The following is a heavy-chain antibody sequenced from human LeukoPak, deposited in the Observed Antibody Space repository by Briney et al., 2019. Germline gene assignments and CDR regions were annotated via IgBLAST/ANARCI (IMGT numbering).Heavy chain of an antibody. Sequence: GGSLRLSCAASGFTFSTYTMSWVRQAPGKGLEWLSYISGSRIISYADSVKGRFTISRDNSKNILYLQMNSLRAEDTAVYYCAKWVPFDFWGQGTLVTVSS. CDR2: ISGSRII. D-gene: IGHD3-10*01. CDR1: GFTFSTYT. CDR3: AKWVPFDF. V-gene: IGHV3-23*01. J-gene: IGHJ4*02.